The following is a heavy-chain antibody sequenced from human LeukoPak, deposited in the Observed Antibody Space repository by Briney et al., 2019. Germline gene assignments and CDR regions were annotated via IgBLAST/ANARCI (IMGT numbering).Heavy chain of an antibody. V-gene: IGHV1-69*05. CDR2: IIPIFGTA. CDR3: ARRNDSSGYSLDY. J-gene: IGHJ4*02. Sequence: SVKVSCKASGGTFSSYAISWVRQAPGQGLEWMRRIIPIFGTANYAQKFQGRVTITTDESTSTAYMELSSLRSEDTAVYYCARRNDSSGYSLDYWGQGTLVTVSS. D-gene: IGHD3-22*01. CDR1: GGTFSSYA.